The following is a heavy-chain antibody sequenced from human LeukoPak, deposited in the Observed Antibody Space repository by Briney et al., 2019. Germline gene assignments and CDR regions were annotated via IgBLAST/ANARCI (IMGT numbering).Heavy chain of an antibody. Sequence: SETLSLTCTVSGGSISSSSYYWGCIRQPPGKGLEWIGSIYYSGSTYYNPSLKSRVTISVDTSKNQFSLKLSSVTAADTAVYYCAGSRYRSSRGLIDYWGQGTLVTVSS. J-gene: IGHJ4*02. CDR1: GGSISSSSYY. D-gene: IGHD6-13*01. CDR2: IYYSGST. V-gene: IGHV4-39*07. CDR3: AGSRYRSSRGLIDY.